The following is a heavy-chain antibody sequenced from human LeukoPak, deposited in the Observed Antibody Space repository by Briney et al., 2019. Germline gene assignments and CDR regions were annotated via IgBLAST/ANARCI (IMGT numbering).Heavy chain of an antibody. CDR2: ISGSGGST. CDR1: GFTFSSYG. J-gene: IGHJ4*02. Sequence: PGGSLRLSCAASGFTFSSYGMSWVRQAPGKGLEWVSAISGSGGSTYYADSVKGRFTISRDNSKNTLYLQMNSLRAEDTAVYYCAKGEATDMVYAAVPYYWGQGTLVTVSS. CDR3: AKGEATDMVYAAVPYY. V-gene: IGHV3-23*01. D-gene: IGHD2-8*01.